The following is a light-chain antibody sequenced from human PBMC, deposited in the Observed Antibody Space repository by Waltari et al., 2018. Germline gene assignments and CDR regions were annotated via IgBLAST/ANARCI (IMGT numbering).Light chain of an antibody. Sequence: VMSQSPVSLPVTLGQSASISCWSNQSLVFSDGITYLNWFHQRPGQSPRRLISKVSHRDAGVPDGFSGSGSDTTFALTIDKMEAEDVGIYYCMHTAKWPFTFGGGTKVEI. CDR1: QSLVFSDGITY. CDR3: MHTAKWPFT. CDR2: KVS. J-gene: IGKJ4*01. V-gene: IGKV2-30*01.